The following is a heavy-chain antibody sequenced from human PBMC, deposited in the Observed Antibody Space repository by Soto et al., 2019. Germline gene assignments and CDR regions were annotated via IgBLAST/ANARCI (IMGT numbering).Heavy chain of an antibody. Sequence: EVQLVESGGGLVKPGGSLRLSCAASGFTFSNAWMSWVRQAPGKGLEWVGRIKSKTDGGTTDYAAPVKGRFTISRDDSKKTLYLQMNSLKTEDTAVYYCTFPSHRNDSSSSLYYYYGMDVWGQGTTVTVSS. CDR1: GFTFSNAW. CDR3: TFPSHRNDSSSSLYYYYGMDV. D-gene: IGHD6-6*01. CDR2: IKSKTDGGTT. V-gene: IGHV3-15*01. J-gene: IGHJ6*02.